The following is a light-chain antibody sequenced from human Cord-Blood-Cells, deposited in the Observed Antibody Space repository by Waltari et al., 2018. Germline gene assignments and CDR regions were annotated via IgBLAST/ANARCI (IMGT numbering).Light chain of an antibody. CDR2: EGS. CDR3: FSYAGVV. Sequence: QSALTQPASVSGSPGQSITISCTGTSSDDGSYNLVSWYQQHPGKAPKLMIYEGSKPPSGVSNRFSGSKSGNTASLTISGLQAEDEADYYCFSYAGVVFGGGTKLTVL. CDR1: SSDDGSYNL. J-gene: IGLJ2*01. V-gene: IGLV2-23*01.